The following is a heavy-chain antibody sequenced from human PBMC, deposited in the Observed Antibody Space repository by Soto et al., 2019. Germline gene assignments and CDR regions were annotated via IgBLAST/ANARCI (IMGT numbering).Heavy chain of an antibody. J-gene: IGHJ6*02. CDR3: ARSQGSSTSLESYSYYYYGMDV. V-gene: IGHV1-69*01. CDR2: IIPISETT. D-gene: IGHD2-2*01. Sequence: QVQLVQSGAEVKKPGSSVKVSCKASGGTFSSYAISWVRQAPGQGLEWMGGIIPISETTNYAQKFQGRVTITADESKSTAYMELSSLRSEDTAVYYCARSQGSSTSLESYSYYYYGMDVWGQGTTVTVSS. CDR1: GGTFSSYA.